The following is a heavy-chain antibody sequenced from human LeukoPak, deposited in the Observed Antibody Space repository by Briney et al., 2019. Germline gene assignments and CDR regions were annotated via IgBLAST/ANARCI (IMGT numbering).Heavy chain of an antibody. D-gene: IGHD6-6*01. Sequence: AIVKISCKVSGYTFTDYYMHWVQQAPGNGLEWMGLVDPEDGETIYAEKFQGRVTITADTSTDTAYMELSSLRSEDTAVYYCATALVAARQGGNMDVWGKGTTVTVSS. V-gene: IGHV1-69-2*01. J-gene: IGHJ6*03. CDR1: GYTFTDYY. CDR3: ATALVAARQGGNMDV. CDR2: VDPEDGET.